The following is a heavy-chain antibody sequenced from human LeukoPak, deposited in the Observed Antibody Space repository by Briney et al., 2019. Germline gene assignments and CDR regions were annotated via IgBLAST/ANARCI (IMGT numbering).Heavy chain of an antibody. CDR3: AKAISFMVPGGAFDY. V-gene: IGHV3-30*18. CDR2: ISYDGSNK. D-gene: IGHD3-10*01. CDR1: GFTFSSYG. Sequence: PGGSLRLSCAASGFTFSSYGMHWVRQAPGKGLEWVGVISYDGSNKYYADSVKGRFTISRDNSTNTLYLQIDSPRAEDTAVYYCAKAISFMVPGGAFDYWGQGTLVTVSS. J-gene: IGHJ4*02.